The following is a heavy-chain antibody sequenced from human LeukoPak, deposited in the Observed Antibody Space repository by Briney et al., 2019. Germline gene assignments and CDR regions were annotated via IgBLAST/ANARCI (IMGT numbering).Heavy chain of an antibody. CDR2: IIPIFGTA. V-gene: IGHV1-69*13. CDR3: ARTLVVVPAAIRAYYYGMDV. CDR1: GGTFSSYA. J-gene: IGHJ6*02. Sequence: SVKVSCKASGGTFSSYAISWVRQAPGQGLEWMGGIIPIFGTANYAQKFQGRVTITADESTSTAYMELSSLRSEDTAVYYCARTLVVVPAAIRAYYYGMDVWGQGTTVAVSS. D-gene: IGHD2-2*02.